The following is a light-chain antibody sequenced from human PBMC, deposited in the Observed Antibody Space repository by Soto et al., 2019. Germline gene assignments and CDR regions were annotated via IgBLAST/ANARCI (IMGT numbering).Light chain of an antibody. CDR3: SSYTSSSTLV. V-gene: IGLV2-14*01. CDR2: VVS. J-gene: IGLJ1*01. CDR1: STNVGGYND. Sequence: QSVLTQPPSVSGSPGQRITISCTGTSTNVGGYNDVSWYQQHPGKAPKLMIYVVSNRPSGVSNRFSGSKSGTTASLTISGLQDEDEAYYYCSSYTSSSTLVFGTGTKLTVL.